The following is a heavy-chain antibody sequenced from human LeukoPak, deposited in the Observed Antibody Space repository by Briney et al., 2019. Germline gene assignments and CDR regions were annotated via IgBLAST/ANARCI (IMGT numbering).Heavy chain of an antibody. D-gene: IGHD5-18*01. CDR3: ARVQLWSTQHYYYMDV. Sequence: GGSVKVSCKASGGTFSSYAISWVRQAPGQGLEWMGGIIPIFGTANYAQKFQGRVTITTDKSTSTPYMEMSSLRYEDTAVYYCARVQLWSTQHYYYMDVWGKGTTVTVSS. V-gene: IGHV1-69*05. J-gene: IGHJ6*03. CDR1: GGTFSSYA. CDR2: IIPIFGTA.